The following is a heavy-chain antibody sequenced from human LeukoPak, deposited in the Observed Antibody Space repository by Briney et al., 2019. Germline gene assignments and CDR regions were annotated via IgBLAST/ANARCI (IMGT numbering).Heavy chain of an antibody. CDR3: AKGSPYSSTWYYSEY. Sequence: PGGSLRLSCAASGFTFSSYAMSWVRQAPGNGLEWVSAISSTGGTTYYADSVKGRFTVSRDNSKNTLYLQMKSLRADDTVVYYCAKGSPYSSTWYYSEYWGQGTLVTVSS. J-gene: IGHJ4*02. CDR2: ISSTGGTT. CDR1: GFTFSSYA. V-gene: IGHV3-23*01. D-gene: IGHD6-13*01.